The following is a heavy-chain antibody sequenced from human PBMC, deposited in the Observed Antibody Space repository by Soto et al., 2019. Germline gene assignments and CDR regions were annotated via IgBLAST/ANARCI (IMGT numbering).Heavy chain of an antibody. CDR3: TTGGTRLLLPNYYYFDMDV. Sequence: QVQLVQSGPEVRKPGTSVKVSCKSSAFTSTTSAVQWVRQARGQRLEWIGWIVVGDGNTKYAQGLQERVTITTDMSTSTAYMELRSLRSEDTAVYYCTTGGTRLLLPNYYYFDMDVWGQGTTVTVSS. CDR2: IVVGDGNT. CDR1: AFTSTTSA. D-gene: IGHD5-18*01. J-gene: IGHJ6*02. V-gene: IGHV1-58*01.